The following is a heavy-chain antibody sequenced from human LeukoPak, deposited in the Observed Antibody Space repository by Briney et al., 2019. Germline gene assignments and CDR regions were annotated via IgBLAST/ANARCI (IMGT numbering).Heavy chain of an antibody. CDR1: GGSITNFY. J-gene: IGHJ3*02. CDR3: VRVSNKLWWAFDI. D-gene: IGHD2-21*01. V-gene: IGHV4-59*01. CDR2: IYQSGST. Sequence: SETLSLTCTVSGGSITNFYWSWIRQPPGKGLEWIGYIYQSGSTNYNPSLKSRVTISIAMSKNQFSLKLTSVTAADTAVYYCVRVSNKLWWAFDIWGQGTMVTVSS.